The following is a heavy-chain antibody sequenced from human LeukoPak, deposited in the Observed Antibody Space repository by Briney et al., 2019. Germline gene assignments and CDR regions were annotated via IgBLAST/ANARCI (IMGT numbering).Heavy chain of an antibody. CDR1: GGSISSGNYY. D-gene: IGHD3-10*01. V-gene: IGHV4-61*02. Sequence: SETLSLTCTVSGGSISSGNYYWSWIRQPAGKGLEWIGRISTRGSTLYNPSLKSRLTLSIDTSNNQFSLSLNSVTAADTATYYCARDLLRGLTGSWFEAFDIWGQGTMVIASS. CDR2: ISTRGST. CDR3: ARDLLRGLTGSWFEAFDI. J-gene: IGHJ3*02.